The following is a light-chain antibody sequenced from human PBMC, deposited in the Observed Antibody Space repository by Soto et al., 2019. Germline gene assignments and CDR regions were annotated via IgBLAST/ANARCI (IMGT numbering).Light chain of an antibody. CDR3: QLYGSSLIT. J-gene: IGKJ5*01. V-gene: IGKV3-20*01. Sequence: EIVMTQSPATLSVSPGERATLSCRASQSVSSSYLAWYRQQPGQAPRLLIYGASSRATGIPDSFSGSGSGTDFTLTISRLEPGDFAVFYCQLYGSSLITFGQGTRLEIK. CDR1: QSVSSSY. CDR2: GAS.